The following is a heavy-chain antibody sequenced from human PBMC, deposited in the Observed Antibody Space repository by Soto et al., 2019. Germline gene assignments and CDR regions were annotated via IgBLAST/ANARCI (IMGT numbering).Heavy chain of an antibody. CDR3: ARGGYDTSGQTFIGWGPDC. Sequence: HVQLQESGPGPVTPSQTLSLSCTVSGVSITSGSYYWTWVRQSPGKGLEWIGYRYYSGNTYYNPSLKGRATISVDTSNYQFALKLTSVTAADTAVYYCARGGYDTSGQTFIGWGPDCWGQGTLVTVSS. CDR2: RYYSGNT. V-gene: IGHV4-30-4*01. CDR1: GVSITSGSYY. J-gene: IGHJ4*02. D-gene: IGHD3-22*01.